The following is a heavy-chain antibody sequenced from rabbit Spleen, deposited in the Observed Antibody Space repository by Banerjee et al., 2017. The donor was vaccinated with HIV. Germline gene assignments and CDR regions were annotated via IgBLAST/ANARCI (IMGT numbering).Heavy chain of an antibody. V-gene: IGHV1S40*01. CDR2: IDAGSSGFT. CDR1: GVSFSSSSY. J-gene: IGHJ6*01. CDR3: ARDTSSSFSSYGMDL. Sequence: QSLEESGGDLVKPGASLTLTCTASGVSFSSSSYVCWVRQAPGKGLEWIACIDAGSSGFTYCATWAKGRFTCSKSSSTTVTLQMTRLTAADTATYFCARDTSSSFSSYGMDLWGQGTLVTVS. D-gene: IGHD1-1*01.